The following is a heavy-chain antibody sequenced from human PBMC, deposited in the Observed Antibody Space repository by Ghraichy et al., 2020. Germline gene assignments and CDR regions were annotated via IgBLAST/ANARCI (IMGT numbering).Heavy chain of an antibody. D-gene: IGHD2-2*01. J-gene: IGHJ6*02. Sequence: ETLSLTCAASGFTFSSYAMSWVRQAPGKGLEWVSAMSGSGGSTYYADSVKGRFTISRDNSKNTLYLQMNSLRAEDTAVYYCATAQNIVVVPAAPYYYYGLDVWGQGTTVTVSS. CDR2: MSGSGGST. CDR1: GFTFSSYA. V-gene: IGHV3-23*01. CDR3: ATAQNIVVVPAAPYYYYGLDV.